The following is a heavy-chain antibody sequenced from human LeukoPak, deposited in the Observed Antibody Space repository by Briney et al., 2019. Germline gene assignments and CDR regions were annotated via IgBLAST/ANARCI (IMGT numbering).Heavy chain of an antibody. V-gene: IGHV3-7*01. D-gene: IGHD1-26*01. Sequence: GGSLRLSCTASGFTFSSYWMSWVRQAPGKGLEWVANINQDGSGKYYVDSVKGRFTISRDNAKNSLYLQMNSLRAEDTAVYYCARVVGAGYFDLWGRGTLVTVSS. CDR1: GFTFSSYW. J-gene: IGHJ2*01. CDR2: INQDGSGK. CDR3: ARVVGAGYFDL.